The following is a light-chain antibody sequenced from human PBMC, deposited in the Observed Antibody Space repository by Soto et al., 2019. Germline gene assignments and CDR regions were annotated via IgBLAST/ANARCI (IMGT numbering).Light chain of an antibody. V-gene: IGKV1-39*01. J-gene: IGKJ1*01. CDR3: QQSYRSWT. Sequence: DIRMTQSPSSLSASVGDRVTITCRASQTISRSLNWYQQKPGKAPNLLIYGAFNLQGGVPSRFSGSGSGTDFTLTISSLQPEDIATYYCQQSYRSWTFGQGTKVEIK. CDR2: GAF. CDR1: QTISRS.